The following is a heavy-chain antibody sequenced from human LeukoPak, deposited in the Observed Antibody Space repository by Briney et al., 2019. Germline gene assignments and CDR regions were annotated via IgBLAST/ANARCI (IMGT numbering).Heavy chain of an antibody. J-gene: IGHJ2*01. D-gene: IGHD2-2*02. V-gene: IGHV4-39*01. CDR1: GGSINSGSHY. Sequence: SETLSLTCTVSGGSINSGSHYWGWLRQPPGKGLEWIGSIYYTGKTYYNPSLKSRATMSVDTSKNHFSLTLSSVTAADTAVYYCATLYTPNRVYNWYFDLWGRGTLVTVSS. CDR2: IYYTGKT. CDR3: ATLYTPNRVYNWYFDL.